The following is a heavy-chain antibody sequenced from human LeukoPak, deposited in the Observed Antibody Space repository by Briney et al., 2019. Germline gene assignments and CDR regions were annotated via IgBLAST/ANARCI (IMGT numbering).Heavy chain of an antibody. CDR3: ARLRYFDWLLLGFDY. J-gene: IGHJ4*02. Sequence: GGSLRLSCAASGFTFNGYGMHWVRQAPGKGLEWVAFVRYNGSLSYYADSVKGRFTISRDNSKKILHLQMNSLRAEDTAVYYCARLRYFDWLLLGFDYWGQGTLVTVSS. V-gene: IGHV3-30*02. CDR1: GFTFNGYG. CDR2: VRYNGSLS. D-gene: IGHD3-9*01.